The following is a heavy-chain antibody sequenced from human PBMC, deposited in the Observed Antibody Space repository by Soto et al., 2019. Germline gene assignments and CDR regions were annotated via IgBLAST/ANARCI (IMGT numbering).Heavy chain of an antibody. J-gene: IGHJ1*01. CDR2: ISYDGSNK. D-gene: IGHD2-15*01. CDR3: ARDRGGNGEYFQH. Sequence: GGSLRLSCAASGFTFSSYAMRWVHQAPGKGLEWVAVISYDGSNKYYADSVKGRFTISRDNSKNTLYLQMNSLRAEDTAVYYCARDRGGNGEYFQHWGQGTLVTVDS. CDR1: GFTFSSYA. V-gene: IGHV3-30-3*01.